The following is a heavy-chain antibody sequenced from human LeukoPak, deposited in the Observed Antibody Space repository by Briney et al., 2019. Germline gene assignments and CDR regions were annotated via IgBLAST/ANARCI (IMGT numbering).Heavy chain of an antibody. J-gene: IGHJ6*02. CDR2: ISSSSSYI. D-gene: IGHD1-1*01. CDR3: ARALERDGMDV. Sequence: GGSLRLSCAASGFTFSSYSMNWVRQAPGKGLEWVSSISSSSSYIYYADSVKGRFTISRDNAKNSLYLQMNSLRAEDTAVYYCARALERDGMDVWGQGTTVTVSS. CDR1: GFTFSSYS. V-gene: IGHV3-21*04.